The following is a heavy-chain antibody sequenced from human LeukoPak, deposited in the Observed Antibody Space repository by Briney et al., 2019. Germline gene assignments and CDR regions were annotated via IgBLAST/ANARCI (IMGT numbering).Heavy chain of an antibody. J-gene: IGHJ4*02. V-gene: IGHV3-23*01. CDR1: GFTFISHG. CDR2: ISGSGDNT. CDR3: ARVTYGSGTYGAFDY. Sequence: PGGSLRLSCAASGFTFISHGMSWVRQAPGKGLEWVSTISGSGDNTYYADSVKGRFTISRDNSKNTLYLQMTSVRAEDKAVYYCARVTYGSGTYGAFDYWGQGTLVTVSS. D-gene: IGHD3-10*01.